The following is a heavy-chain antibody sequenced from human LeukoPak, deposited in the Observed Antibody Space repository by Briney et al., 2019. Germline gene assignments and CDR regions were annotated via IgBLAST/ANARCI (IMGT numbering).Heavy chain of an antibody. Sequence: EASVKVSCKASGGTFSSYAISWVRQAPGQGLEWMGGIIPIFGTANYAQKFQGRVTITADESTSTAYMELSSLRSEDTAVYYCAREARHSGWGAHYFDYWGQGTLVTVSS. D-gene: IGHD6-19*01. CDR3: AREARHSGWGAHYFDY. V-gene: IGHV1-69*13. CDR1: GGTFSSYA. CDR2: IIPIFGTA. J-gene: IGHJ4*02.